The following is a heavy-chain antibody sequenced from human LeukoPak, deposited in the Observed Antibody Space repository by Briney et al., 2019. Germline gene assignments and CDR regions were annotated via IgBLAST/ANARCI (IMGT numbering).Heavy chain of an antibody. CDR3: ARDRVDIVASPFDY. CDR2: ISSSGSTI. J-gene: IGHJ4*02. D-gene: IGHD5-12*01. CDR1: GFTFSDYY. Sequence: GGSLRPSCAASGFTFSDYYMSWIRQAPGKGLEWASYISSSGSTIYYADSVKGRFTISRDNAKNSLYLQMNSLRAEDTAVYYYARDRVDIVASPFDYWGQGTLVTVSS. V-gene: IGHV3-11*04.